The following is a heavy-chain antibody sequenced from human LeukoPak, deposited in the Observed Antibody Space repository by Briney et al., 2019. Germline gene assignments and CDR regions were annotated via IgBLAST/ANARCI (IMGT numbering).Heavy chain of an antibody. J-gene: IGHJ6*03. Sequence: KASETLSLTCTVSGGSISSSSYYWGWIRQPPGKGLEWIASVYYSGSSYYNPSLKSRVTISVDTSRDQFSLKVSSVTAADTAVYYCARGLSSKGRNWNYGGSLGTYYYYYMDVWGKGTTVTVSS. CDR3: ARGLSSKGRNWNYGGSLGTYYYYYMDV. D-gene: IGHD1-7*01. CDR1: GGSISSSSYY. CDR2: VYYSGSS. V-gene: IGHV4-39*07.